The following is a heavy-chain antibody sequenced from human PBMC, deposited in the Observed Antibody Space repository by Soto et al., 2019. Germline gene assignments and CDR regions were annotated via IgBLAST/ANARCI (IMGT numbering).Heavy chain of an antibody. D-gene: IGHD2-15*01. CDR3: ARGTDVGFMDV. CDR2: ISYDGSKT. Sequence: QVQLVESGGGVVQPGRSLRRSCAADGFTFSSYAMHWVRQAPGKGLEWVAVISYDGSKTYYSDSVKGRFTISRDNSKNTLYLQMNSLSAEDTAVYYCARGTDVGFMDVWGQGTTVTVSS. V-gene: IGHV3-30-3*01. CDR1: GFTFSSYA. J-gene: IGHJ6*02.